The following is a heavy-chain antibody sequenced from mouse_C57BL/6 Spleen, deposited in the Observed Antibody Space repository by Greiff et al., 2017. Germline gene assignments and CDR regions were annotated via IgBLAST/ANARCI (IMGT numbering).Heavy chain of an antibody. CDR2: IHPNSGST. CDR3: ARGFTGTGVDY. Sequence: QVQLKQPGAELVKPGASVKLSCKASGYTFTSYWMHWVKQRPGQGLEWIGMIHPNSGSTNYNEKFKSKATLTVDKSSSTAYMQLSSLTSEDSAVYYCARGFTGTGVDYWGQGTTLTVSS. D-gene: IGHD4-1*01. CDR1: GYTFTSYW. V-gene: IGHV1-64*01. J-gene: IGHJ2*01.